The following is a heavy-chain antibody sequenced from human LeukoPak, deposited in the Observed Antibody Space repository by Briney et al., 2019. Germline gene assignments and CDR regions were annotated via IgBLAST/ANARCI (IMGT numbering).Heavy chain of an antibody. D-gene: IGHD2-2*01. CDR2: IYSGGAT. CDR1: GFSVSGNY. CDR3: AKDLPAAFYYYGMDV. Sequence: GGSLRLSCAASGFSVSGNYMSWVRQAPGKGLEWVSAIYSGGATYYTDSVRGRFTMSRHTSENTLDLQMNSLRAEDTAVYYCAKDLPAAFYYYGMDVWGQGTTVTVSS. V-gene: IGHV3-53*04. J-gene: IGHJ6*02.